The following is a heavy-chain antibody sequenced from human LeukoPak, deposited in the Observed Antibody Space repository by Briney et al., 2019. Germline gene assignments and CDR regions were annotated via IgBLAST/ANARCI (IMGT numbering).Heavy chain of an antibody. CDR2: IYYSGST. CDR1: GFTFSDYY. D-gene: IGHD6-6*01. CDR3: ARYTGEYSSSRWEAYYYYMDV. V-gene: IGHV4-38-2*01. Sequence: GSLRLSCAASGFTFSDYYMSWIRQPPGKGLEWIGSIYYSGSTYYNPPLKSRVTISVDTSKNQFSLKLSSVTAADTAVYYCARYTGEYSSSRWEAYYYYMDVWGKGTTVTVSS. J-gene: IGHJ6*03.